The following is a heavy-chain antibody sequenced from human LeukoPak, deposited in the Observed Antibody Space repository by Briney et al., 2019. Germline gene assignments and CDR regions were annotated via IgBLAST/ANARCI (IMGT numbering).Heavy chain of an antibody. CDR3: AKGPYYDILTGYHAYFQH. Sequence: GGSLRLSCAASGFTFSSYAMSWVRQAPGKGLEWVSAISGSGGSTYYADSVKGRSTISRDNSKNTLYLQMNSLRAEDTAVYYCAKGPYYDILTGYHAYFQHWGQGTLVTVSS. CDR2: ISGSGGST. D-gene: IGHD3-9*01. CDR1: GFTFSSYA. V-gene: IGHV3-23*01. J-gene: IGHJ1*01.